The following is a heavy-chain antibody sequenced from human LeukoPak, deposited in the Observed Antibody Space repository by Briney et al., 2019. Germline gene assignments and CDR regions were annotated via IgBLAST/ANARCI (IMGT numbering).Heavy chain of an antibody. CDR3: ARASPSRYCSSTSCYGYSYGSHGSPLDY. CDR2: INHSGST. D-gene: IGHD2-2*01. J-gene: IGHJ4*02. V-gene: IGHV4-34*01. CDR1: GGSFSGYY. Sequence: PSETLSLTCAVYGGSFSGYYWSWIRQPPGKGLEWIGEINHSGSTNYNPSLKSRVTISVDTSKNQFSLKLSSVTAADTAVYYCARASPSRYCSSTSCYGYSYGSHGSPLDYRGQGTLVTVSS.